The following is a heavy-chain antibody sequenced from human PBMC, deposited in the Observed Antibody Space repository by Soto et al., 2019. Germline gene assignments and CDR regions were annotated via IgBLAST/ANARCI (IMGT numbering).Heavy chain of an antibody. V-gene: IGHV1-69*13. CDR2: IIPIFGTA. CDR1: GGTFSSYA. J-gene: IGHJ4*02. Sequence: GASVKVSCKASGGTFSSYAISWVRQAPGQGLEWMGGIIPIFGTANYAQKFQGRVTITADESTSTAYMELSSLRSEDTAVYYCARDSTKEQQLAKLSPGPITHWGQGTLVTVSS. D-gene: IGHD6-13*01. CDR3: ARDSTKEQQLAKLSPGPITH.